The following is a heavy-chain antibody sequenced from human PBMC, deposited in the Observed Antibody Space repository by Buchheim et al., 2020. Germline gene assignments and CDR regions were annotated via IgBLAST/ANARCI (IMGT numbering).Heavy chain of an antibody. CDR1: GYTFSEYY. D-gene: IGHD3-3*01. Sequence: QVQLVQSGAEVKEPGASVRLSCKTSGYTFSEYYIYWVRQAPGQGLEWMGWMNPKNGATNCARKFQDRVSLTRDTSINTAYMDLNRLTSDDTALYYCARIMSGAWHGYWGQGTL. CDR2: MNPKNGAT. V-gene: IGHV1-2*02. CDR3: ARIMSGAWHGY. J-gene: IGHJ4*02.